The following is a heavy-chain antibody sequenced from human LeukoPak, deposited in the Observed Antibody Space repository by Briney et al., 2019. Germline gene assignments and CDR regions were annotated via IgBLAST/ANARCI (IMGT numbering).Heavy chain of an antibody. Sequence: ASVKVSCKASGYTFTGYYMHWVRQAPGQGLEWMGWINPNSGGTNYAQKFQGRVTMTRDTSISTAYMELSRLRSDDTAVYYCARGGARGYSYGDYYYYYMDVWGKGSTVTVSS. D-gene: IGHD5-18*01. CDR1: GYTFTGYY. J-gene: IGHJ6*03. CDR2: INPNSGGT. V-gene: IGHV1-2*02. CDR3: ARGGARGYSYGDYYYYYMDV.